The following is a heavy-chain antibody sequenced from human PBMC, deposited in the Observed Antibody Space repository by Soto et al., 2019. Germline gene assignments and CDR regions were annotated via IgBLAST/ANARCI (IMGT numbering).Heavy chain of an antibody. V-gene: IGHV4-31*03. CDR1: GGSISSGGYY. D-gene: IGHD3-22*01. Sequence: QVQLQESGPGLVKPSQTLSLTCTVSGGSISSGGYYWSWIRQHPGKGLEWIGYIYYSGSTYYNPSLKSRVTISVDTSKNQFSLKLSSVTAADTAVYYCAREYYYDSSGYYGNFDYWGQGTLVTVSS. CDR2: IYYSGST. J-gene: IGHJ4*02. CDR3: AREYYYDSSGYYGNFDY.